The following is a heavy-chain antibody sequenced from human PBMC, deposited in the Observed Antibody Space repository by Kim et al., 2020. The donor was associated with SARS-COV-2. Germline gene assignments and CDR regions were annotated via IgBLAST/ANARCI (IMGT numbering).Heavy chain of an antibody. CDR3: ANMRRGVRGPEDFDY. V-gene: IGHV3-30*18. D-gene: IGHD3-10*01. CDR2: ISYDGSNK. CDR1: GFTFSSYG. J-gene: IGHJ4*01. Sequence: GGSLRLSCAASGFTFSSYGMHWVRQAPGKGLEWVAVISYDGSNKYYADSVKGRFTISRDNSKNTLYLQMNSLRAEDTAVYYCANMRRGVRGPEDFDYWG.